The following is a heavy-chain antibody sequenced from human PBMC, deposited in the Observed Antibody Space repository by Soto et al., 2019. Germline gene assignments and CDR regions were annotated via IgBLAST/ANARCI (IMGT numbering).Heavy chain of an antibody. CDR1: GFTFSTYA. D-gene: IGHD6-19*01. CDR2: ISPSSSPI. CDR3: ARTLAGPGGNWFXP. J-gene: IGHJ5*02. V-gene: IGHV3-48*02. Sequence: GGSLRLSCAASGFTFSTYAMNWVRQAPGKGLEWLSYISPSSSPIYYADSVKGRFTISRDNAENSLYLQMNSLRDEDTAVYYCARTLAGPGGNWFXPWGQGTLVXVSS.